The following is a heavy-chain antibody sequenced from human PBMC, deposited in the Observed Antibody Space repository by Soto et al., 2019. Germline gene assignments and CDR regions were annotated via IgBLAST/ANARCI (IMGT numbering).Heavy chain of an antibody. J-gene: IGHJ6*02. V-gene: IGHV4-31*03. CDR3: ARASGSYYYYYGMDV. CDR2: IYYSGST. Sequence: SETLSLTCTVSGGSISSGGYYWSWIRQRPGKGLEWIGYIYYSGSTYYNPSLKSRVTISVDTSKNQFSLKLSSVTAADTAVYYCARASGSYYYYYGMDVWGQGTTVTVSS. D-gene: IGHD1-26*01. CDR1: GGSISSGGYY.